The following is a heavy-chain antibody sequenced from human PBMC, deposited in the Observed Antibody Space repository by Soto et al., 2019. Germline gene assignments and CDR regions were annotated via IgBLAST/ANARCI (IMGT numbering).Heavy chain of an antibody. CDR3: TGEVASGY. Sequence: QVQLVESGGGVVQPGRSLRLSCAVSGFTVSTYGMHWVRQPPGKGLEWGAVISRDGGTKYYADSVKGRFTISRDNSRNTLFLEMNSLRGDDMAVYYCTGEVASGYWGQGTLVTVSS. J-gene: IGHJ4*02. CDR1: GFTVSTYG. CDR2: ISRDGGTK. V-gene: IGHV3-30*03. D-gene: IGHD2-8*02.